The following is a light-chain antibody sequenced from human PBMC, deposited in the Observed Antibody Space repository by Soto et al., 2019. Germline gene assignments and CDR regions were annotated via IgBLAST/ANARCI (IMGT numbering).Light chain of an antibody. Sequence: IVLTQSPATLSLSPGERATLSCRASQSVSSYLAWYQQKPGQAPRLLIYDASNRATGIPARFSGSGSGTDLTITISSLEPEDFEVYYCQQRSNWPITFGQGTRLEIK. CDR2: DAS. V-gene: IGKV3-11*01. CDR3: QQRSNWPIT. J-gene: IGKJ5*01. CDR1: QSVSSY.